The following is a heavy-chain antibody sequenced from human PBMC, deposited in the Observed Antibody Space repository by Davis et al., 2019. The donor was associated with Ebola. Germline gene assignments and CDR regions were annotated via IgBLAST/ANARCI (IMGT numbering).Heavy chain of an antibody. D-gene: IGHD3-3*01. CDR1: GFTFSSYA. CDR2: ISGSGGST. Sequence: GESLKISCAASGFTFSSYAMSWVRQAPGKGLEWVSAISGSGGSTYYADSVKGRFTISRDNSKNTLYLQMNSLRAEDTAVYYCAREGITIFGVGTQDYYYYGMDVWGQGTTVTVSS. CDR3: AREGITIFGVGTQDYYYYGMDV. J-gene: IGHJ6*02. V-gene: IGHV3-23*01.